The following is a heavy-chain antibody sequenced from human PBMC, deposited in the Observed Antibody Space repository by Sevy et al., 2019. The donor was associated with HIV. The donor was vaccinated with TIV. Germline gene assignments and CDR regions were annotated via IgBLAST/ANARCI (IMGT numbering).Heavy chain of an antibody. V-gene: IGHV3-23*01. D-gene: IGHD6-19*01. CDR2: IIGSGDNT. CDR1: GFTFRSYA. J-gene: IGHJ4*02. CDR3: AKGVSWLVLGGYFDY. Sequence: GGSLRLSCEASGFTFRSYAMSWVRQAPGKGLEWVSGIIGSGDNTYYADSVKGRFTVSRDNSKNTLYVQMNSLRAKDTAVYYCAKGVSWLVLGGYFDYWGQGTPVTVSS.